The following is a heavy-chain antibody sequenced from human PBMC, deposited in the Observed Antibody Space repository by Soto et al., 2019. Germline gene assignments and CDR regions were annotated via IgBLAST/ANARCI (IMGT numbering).Heavy chain of an antibody. D-gene: IGHD2-2*01. CDR3: ARDQYCSSTSCYAPYWFDP. V-gene: IGHV3-33*01. CDR1: GFTFSSYG. CDR2: IWYDGSNK. J-gene: IGHJ5*02. Sequence: PGGSLRLSCAASGFTFSSYGMHWVRQAPGKGLEWVAVIWYDGSNKYYADSVKGRFTISRDNSKNTLYLQMNSLRAEDTAVYYCARDQYCSSTSCYAPYWFDPWGQGTLVTVSS.